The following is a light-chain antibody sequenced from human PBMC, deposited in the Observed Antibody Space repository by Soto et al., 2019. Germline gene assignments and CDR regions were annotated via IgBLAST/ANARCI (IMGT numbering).Light chain of an antibody. J-gene: IGLJ3*02. Sequence: QSALAQPPSASGSPGQSVTISCTGSGSDIGAYKFVSWYQQHPGKAPKLMIFGVTERPSGVPDRFSGSKSGDTASLTISGLQADDEADYHCCSYAGGFTWVFGGGTKLTVL. CDR3: CSYAGGFTWV. CDR2: GVT. V-gene: IGLV2-11*01. CDR1: GSDIGAYKF.